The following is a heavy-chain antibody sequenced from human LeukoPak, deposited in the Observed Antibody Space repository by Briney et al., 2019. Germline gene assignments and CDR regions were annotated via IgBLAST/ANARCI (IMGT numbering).Heavy chain of an antibody. Sequence: GSLRLSCAASGFTFSSYAMSWVRQAPRKRLEWFSAISDSGGSTYDADSVKRRFTISRYNSKNTLYLQMNSLRAEDTAVYYCAKDTSIGRYCTNGVCSPFDYWGQGTLVTVSS. CDR1: GFTFSSYA. D-gene: IGHD2-8*01. CDR3: AKDTSIGRYCTNGVCSPFDY. V-gene: IGHV3-23*01. J-gene: IGHJ4*02. CDR2: ISDSGGST.